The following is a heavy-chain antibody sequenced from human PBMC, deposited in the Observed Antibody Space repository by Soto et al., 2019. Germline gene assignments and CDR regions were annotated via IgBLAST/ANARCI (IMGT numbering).Heavy chain of an antibody. CDR2: FDPEDGET. Sequence: VKVSCKVSGYTLTELSMHWVRQSPGKGLEWMGGFDPEDGETIYAQKFQGRVTMTEDTSTDTAYMELSSLRSEDTAVYYCATGRGLQFEPFDYWGQGTLITVSS. CDR1: GYTLTELS. D-gene: IGHD5-12*01. J-gene: IGHJ4*02. CDR3: ATGRGLQFEPFDY. V-gene: IGHV1-24*01.